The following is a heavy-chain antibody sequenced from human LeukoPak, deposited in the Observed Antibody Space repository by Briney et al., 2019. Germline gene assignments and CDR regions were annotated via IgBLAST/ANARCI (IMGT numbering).Heavy chain of an antibody. CDR1: GFTFSSYW. CDR3: ARDGLYCTNGVCYFDY. Sequence: GGSLRLSCAASGFTFSSYWMSWVRQAPGKGLGWVANIKQDGSEKYYVDSVKGRFTISRDNAKNSLYLQMNSLRAEDTAVYYCARDGLYCTNGVCYFDYWGQGTLVTVSS. D-gene: IGHD2-8*01. V-gene: IGHV3-7*01. CDR2: IKQDGSEK. J-gene: IGHJ4*02.